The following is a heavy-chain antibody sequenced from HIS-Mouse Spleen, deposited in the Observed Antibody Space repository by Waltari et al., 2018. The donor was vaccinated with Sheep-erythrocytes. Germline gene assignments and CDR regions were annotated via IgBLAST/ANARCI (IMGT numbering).Heavy chain of an antibody. CDR2: INYSGSA. CDR3: ARLYYYDSSGYYFDY. CDR1: GGSISSSSYY. D-gene: IGHD3-22*01. V-gene: IGHV4-39*01. J-gene: IGHJ4*02. Sequence: QLQLQESGPGLVKPSETLSLTCTFSGGSISSSSYYWGWIRQPPGKGLEWMGSINYSGSAYYNPSLKSGVTISVDTAKNQFSRKLSSVTAADTAVYYCARLYYYDSSGYYFDYWGQGTLVTVSS.